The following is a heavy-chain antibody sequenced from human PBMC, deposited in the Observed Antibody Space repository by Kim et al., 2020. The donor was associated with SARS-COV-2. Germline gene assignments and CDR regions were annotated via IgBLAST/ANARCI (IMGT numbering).Heavy chain of an antibody. CDR3: ARVLYYYDSSGYPLDY. CDR1: GGTFSSYA. V-gene: IGHV1-69*06. Sequence: SVKVSCKASGGTFSSYAISWVRQAPGQGLEWMGGIIPIFGTANYAQKFQGRVTITADKSTSTAYMELSSLRSEDTAVYYCARVLYYYDSSGYPLDYWGQGTLVTVSS. J-gene: IGHJ4*02. D-gene: IGHD3-22*01. CDR2: IIPIFGTA.